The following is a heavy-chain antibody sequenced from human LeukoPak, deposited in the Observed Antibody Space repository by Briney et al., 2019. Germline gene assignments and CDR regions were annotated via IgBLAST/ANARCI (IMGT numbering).Heavy chain of an antibody. CDR1: GGSISSYY. CDR2: IYTSGST. CDR3: ARDLPAKTGSGSYYQIYYYYYMDV. D-gene: IGHD3-10*01. V-gene: IGHV4-4*07. J-gene: IGHJ6*03. Sequence: SETLSLTCTVSGGSISSYYWSWIRPPAGKGLEWIGRIYTSGSTNYNPSLKSRVTMSVDTSKNQFSLKLSSVTAADTAVYYCARDLPAKTGSGSYYQIYYYYYMDVWGKGTTVTVSS.